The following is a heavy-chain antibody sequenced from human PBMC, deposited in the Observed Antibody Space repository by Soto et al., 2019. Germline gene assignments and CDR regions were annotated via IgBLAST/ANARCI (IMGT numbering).Heavy chain of an antibody. D-gene: IGHD6-19*01. V-gene: IGHV1-69*01. CDR3: ARSPSVLGYFYYGMDV. Sequence: QVQLVQSGAEVKKPGSSGKVSCTSSGGTFSSYAYSWVRQAPGQGLEWMGGIIPVFGTATYAQNFQGRLKITADESTRTAYMELSILRSEDTAVYYCARSPSVLGYFYYGMDVWGQGTTVTVSS. CDR2: IIPVFGTA. J-gene: IGHJ6*02. CDR1: GGTFSSYA.